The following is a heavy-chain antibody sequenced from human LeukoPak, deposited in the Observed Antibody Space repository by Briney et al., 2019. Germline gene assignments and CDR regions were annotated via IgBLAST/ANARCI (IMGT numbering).Heavy chain of an antibody. J-gene: IGHJ4*02. Sequence: GGSLRLSCTASGFTFSSYGMHWVLQAPGKGLEWVAFIRYDGTNKYYADSVKGRFTISRDNSKNTLYLQMNSLRAEDTAVYYCARGQYYNILTGSRSRFLGFDYWGQGTLVTVSS. V-gene: IGHV3-30*02. CDR1: GFTFSSYG. CDR3: ARGQYYNILTGSRSRFLGFDY. D-gene: IGHD3-9*01. CDR2: IRYDGTNK.